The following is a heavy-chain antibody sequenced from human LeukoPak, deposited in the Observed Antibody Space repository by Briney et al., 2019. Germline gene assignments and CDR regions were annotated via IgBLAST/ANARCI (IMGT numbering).Heavy chain of an antibody. CDR3: VRQFAS. Sequence: HPGGSLRLSCAASGFTFSDHIMNWVRKLPGKRLEWVAYVSGSGSTVYYADSVKGRFTISRDNGKSSLYLQMNSLRVEGTALYYCVRQFASWGQGTLVTVSS. V-gene: IGHV3-48*01. J-gene: IGHJ4*02. CDR1: GFTFSDHI. CDR2: VSGSGSTV.